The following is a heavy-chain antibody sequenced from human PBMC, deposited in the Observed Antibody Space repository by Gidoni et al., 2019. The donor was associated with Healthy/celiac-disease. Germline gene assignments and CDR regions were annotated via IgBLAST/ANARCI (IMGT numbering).Heavy chain of an antibody. V-gene: IGHV4-34*01. CDR2: INHSGST. CDR3: ATGGSYNWFDP. CDR1: GGSFSGYY. Sequence: QVQLQQWGAGLLKPSETLSLPCAVYGGSFSGYYWSWIRQPPGKGLEWIGEINHSGSTNYNPSLKSRVTISVDTSKNQFSLKLSSVTAADTAVYYCATGGSYNWFDPWGQGTLVTVSS. J-gene: IGHJ5*02. D-gene: IGHD1-26*01.